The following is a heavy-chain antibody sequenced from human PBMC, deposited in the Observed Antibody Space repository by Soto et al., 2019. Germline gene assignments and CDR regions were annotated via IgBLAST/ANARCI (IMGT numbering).Heavy chain of an antibody. V-gene: IGHV1-69*01. D-gene: IGHD3-3*01. J-gene: IGHJ4*02. CDR3: ATGVIWIGYFTVDS. Sequence: QVQLVQSGAEVKKPGSSVKVSCKASGGSFGNSAINWVRQTPGQGLEWLGGFIPVYRTLNYAQKFQGRVKITADETTGTAYMTLSRLASDDTAVYYCATGVIWIGYFTVDSWGQGTRVTVSS. CDR1: GGSFGNSA. CDR2: FIPVYRTL.